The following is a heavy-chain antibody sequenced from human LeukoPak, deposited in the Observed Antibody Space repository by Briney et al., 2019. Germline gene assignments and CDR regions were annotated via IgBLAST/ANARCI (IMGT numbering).Heavy chain of an antibody. CDR3: ARWGYRDYRTPPEY. D-gene: IGHD4-17*01. CDR2: IKQDGTEK. CDR1: GFTFSSYW. V-gene: IGHV3-7*01. J-gene: IGHJ4*02. Sequence: GGSLRLSCAASGFTFSSYWMSWVRQAPGKGLEWLANIKQDGTEKYYVNSVKGRFTISRDNAQNSLYLQMNSLRDEDTALYYCARWGYRDYRTPPEYWGQGTLVTVSS.